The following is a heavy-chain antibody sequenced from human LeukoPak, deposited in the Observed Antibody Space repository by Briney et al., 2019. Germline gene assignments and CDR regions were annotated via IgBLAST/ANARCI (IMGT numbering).Heavy chain of an antibody. CDR2: TSSDLNVK. D-gene: IGHD3-10*01. V-gene: IGHV3-30-3*01. Sequence: GGSLGLSCAASGFTSRNYVIHWVRQAPGKGLEWVAVTSSDLNVKLYADSVKGRFTISRDNSRSTLYLQMNSLGPEDTAIYYCAREGYYGSGSPPSLHFDYWGQGTLVTVSS. CDR1: GFTSRNYV. J-gene: IGHJ4*02. CDR3: AREGYYGSGSPPSLHFDY.